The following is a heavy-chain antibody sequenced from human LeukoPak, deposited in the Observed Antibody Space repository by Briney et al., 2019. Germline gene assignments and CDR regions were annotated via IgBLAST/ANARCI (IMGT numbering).Heavy chain of an antibody. J-gene: IGHJ6*02. D-gene: IGHD3-22*01. CDR3: ARARPWDSSRSYYFGMDV. Sequence: GGSLRLSCEASGFTFSSYAIRWVRQAPGTGLEWVSSIPGSGGATYYADSVRGRFSISRGSSKNTVYLQMNSLRDEDTAVYYCARARPWDSSRSYYFGMDVWGHGTTVTVSS. CDR2: IPGSGGAT. V-gene: IGHV3-23*01. CDR1: GFTFSSYA.